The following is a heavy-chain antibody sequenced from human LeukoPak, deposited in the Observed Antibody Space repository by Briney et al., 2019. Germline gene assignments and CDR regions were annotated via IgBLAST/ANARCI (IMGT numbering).Heavy chain of an antibody. CDR2: IIPIFGTA. CDR1: GGTFSSYA. CDR3: ARGRRNDDFWSGYSGFDY. V-gene: IGHV1-69*05. J-gene: IGHJ4*02. Sequence: SVKVSCKASGGTFSSYAISWVRQAPGQGLEWMGRIIPIFGTANYAQKFQGRVTITTDESTSTAYMELSSLRSEDTAVYYCARGRRNDDFWSGYSGFDYWGQGTLVTVSS. D-gene: IGHD3-3*01.